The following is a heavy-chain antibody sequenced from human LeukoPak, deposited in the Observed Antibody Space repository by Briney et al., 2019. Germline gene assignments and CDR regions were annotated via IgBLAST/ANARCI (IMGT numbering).Heavy chain of an antibody. CDR2: ISWNRGII. V-gene: IGHV3-9*01. CDR1: GFTFQDYT. CDR3: VKEHSYTSSWYFDY. D-gene: IGHD6-13*01. Sequence: GGSLRLSCAASGFTFQDYTMHWVRLVPGKGLEWVSGISWNRGIISYADSVKGRFTISRDNAKNSLYLQMMSLRVEDTAFYYCVKEHSYTSSWYFDYWGQGSLVSVSS. J-gene: IGHJ4*02.